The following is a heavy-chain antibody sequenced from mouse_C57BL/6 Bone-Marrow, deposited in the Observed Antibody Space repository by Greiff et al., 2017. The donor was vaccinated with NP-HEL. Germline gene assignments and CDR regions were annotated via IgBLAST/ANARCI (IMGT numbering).Heavy chain of an antibody. Sequence: QVQLQQPGAELVMPGASVKLSCKASGYTFTSYWMHWVKQRPGQGLEWIGEIDPSDSYTNYNQKFKGKSTLTVDKSSSTAYMQLSSLSSEYSAVYYCAREGGYDYDRDLYFDYWGRGTTLTVSS. D-gene: IGHD2-4*01. V-gene: IGHV1-69*01. CDR2: IDPSDSYT. J-gene: IGHJ2*01. CDR1: GYTFTSYW. CDR3: AREGGYDYDRDLYFDY.